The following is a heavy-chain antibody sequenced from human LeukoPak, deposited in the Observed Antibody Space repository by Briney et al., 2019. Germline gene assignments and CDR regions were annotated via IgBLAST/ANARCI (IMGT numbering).Heavy chain of an antibody. CDR1: GFTFDVYA. CDR3: ATDRWFTMVRGVAPDY. D-gene: IGHD3-10*01. CDR2: ISWNSGNI. Sequence: GRSLRLSCAASGFTFDVYAMHWVRHAPGKGLEWVSGISWNSGNIGYADSVKGRFAISRDNAKNSMYLQMNSLRAEDTALYYCATDRWFTMVRGVAPDYWGQGTLVTVSS. V-gene: IGHV3-9*01. J-gene: IGHJ4*02.